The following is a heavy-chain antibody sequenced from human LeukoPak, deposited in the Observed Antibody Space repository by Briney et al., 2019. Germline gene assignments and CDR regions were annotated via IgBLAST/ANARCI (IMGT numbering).Heavy chain of an antibody. CDR3: ARHVEGNYGSGAFDF. V-gene: IGHV5-51*01. J-gene: IGHJ3*01. Sequence: GESLKISCKGSGYSFTSYWIGWVRQMPGKGLEWVGIIYPGDSDTRYSPSFQGRVTISADKSISTAYLQWSSLKASDTAMYYCARHVEGNYGSGAFDFWGQGTMVTVSS. CDR1: GYSFTSYW. CDR2: IYPGDSDT. D-gene: IGHD3-10*01.